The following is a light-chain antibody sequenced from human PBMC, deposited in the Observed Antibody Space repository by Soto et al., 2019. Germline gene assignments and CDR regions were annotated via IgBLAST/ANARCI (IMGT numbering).Light chain of an antibody. CDR3: QQYGTSPPT. CDR2: GAS. V-gene: IGKV3-20*01. Sequence: EIVLTQSPGTLSLSPGERATLSCRASQSVSRNSLAWYQQQPGQAPRLLIYGASSRATDIPHRFSGSGSGTDFTLIVSRLEPEDFAVYFCQQYGTSPPTFGPGTKVDIK. J-gene: IGKJ3*01. CDR1: QSVSRNS.